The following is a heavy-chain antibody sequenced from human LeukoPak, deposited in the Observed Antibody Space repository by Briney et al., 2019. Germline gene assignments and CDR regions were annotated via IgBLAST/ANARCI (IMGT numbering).Heavy chain of an antibody. CDR3: ARDFAWGSGGAPIDDNWLDP. CDR2: ISAYNGNT. J-gene: IGHJ5*02. Sequence: GASVKVSCKASGYTFTSYGISWVRQAPGQGLEWMGWISAYNGNTNYAQKLQGRVTMTTDTSTSTAYMELRSLRFDDTAVYYCARDFAWGSGGAPIDDNWLDPWGQGTLVTVSS. D-gene: IGHD7-27*01. V-gene: IGHV1-18*01. CDR1: GYTFTSYG.